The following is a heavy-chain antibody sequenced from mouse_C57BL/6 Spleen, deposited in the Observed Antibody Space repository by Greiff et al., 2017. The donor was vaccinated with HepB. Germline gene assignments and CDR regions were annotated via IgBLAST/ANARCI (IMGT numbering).Heavy chain of an antibody. Sequence: EVQRVESEGGLVQPGSSMKLSCTASGFTFSDYYMAWVRQVPEKGLEWVANINYDGSSTYYLDSLKSRFIISRDNAKNILYLQMSSLKSEDTATYYCARGGGRYDYRAMDYWGQGTSVTVSS. J-gene: IGHJ4*01. CDR3: ARGGGRYDYRAMDY. CDR1: GFTFSDYY. CDR2: INYDGSST. V-gene: IGHV5-16*01. D-gene: IGHD2-4*01.